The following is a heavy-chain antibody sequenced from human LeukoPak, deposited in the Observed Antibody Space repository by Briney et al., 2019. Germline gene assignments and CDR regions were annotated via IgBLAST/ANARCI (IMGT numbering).Heavy chain of an antibody. Sequence: GGSLRLSCAASGFTFSTYWMHWVRQAPGKGLVWVSRITSDGSATIYGDGSGTTYADSVKGRFTISRDNAKNTLYLQMDSLRAEDTAVYYCAREAYSSDWYGPDYWGQGTLVTVSA. D-gene: IGHD6-13*01. V-gene: IGHV3-74*01. CDR1: GFTFSTYW. CDR3: AREAYSSDWYGPDY. CDR2: ITSDGSATIYGDGSGT. J-gene: IGHJ4*02.